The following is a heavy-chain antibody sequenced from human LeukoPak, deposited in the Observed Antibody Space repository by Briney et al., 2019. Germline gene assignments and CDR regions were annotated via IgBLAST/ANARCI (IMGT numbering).Heavy chain of an antibody. CDR2: IYSAGST. V-gene: IGHV3-53*01. CDR1: GFTVSSNY. J-gene: IGHJ4*02. D-gene: IGHD3-10*01. CDR3: ASGGLGARKYYSDPFHY. Sequence: GGSLRLSCAASGFTVSSNYMSWVRQAPGKGPEWVSIIYSAGSTYYADSVRGRFTISRDSSKNTVGLQMNSLRAEDTAVYYCASGGLGARKYYSDPFHYWGQGTLVTVSS.